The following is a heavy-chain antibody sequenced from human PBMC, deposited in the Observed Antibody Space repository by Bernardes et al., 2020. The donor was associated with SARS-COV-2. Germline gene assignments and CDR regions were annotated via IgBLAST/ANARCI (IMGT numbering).Heavy chain of an antibody. J-gene: IGHJ3*02. D-gene: IGHD3-10*01. CDR2: ISHYNGNA. Sequence: ASVKVSCKASGYTFSSYSFSWVRRAPGQGLEWMGWISHYNGNAVYAQKFQDRVTMTTDTSTTTAYLEMRSLKSDDTAIYYCARVVHYGAFDIWGQGTMVTVSS. CDR1: GYTFSSYS. V-gene: IGHV1-18*01. CDR3: ARVVHYGAFDI.